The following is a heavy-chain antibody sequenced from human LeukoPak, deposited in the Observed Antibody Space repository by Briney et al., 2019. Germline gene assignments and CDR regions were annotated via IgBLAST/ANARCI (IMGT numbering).Heavy chain of an antibody. V-gene: IGHV4-4*07. Sequence: SETLSLTCTVSGGSISSYYWSWIRQPAGKGLEWIGRIYTSGSTNYNPSLKSRVTMSVDTSKNQFSLKLSSVTAADTAVYYCARARYYDSSGYYPDAFDIWGQGTMVTVSS. D-gene: IGHD3-22*01. CDR2: IYTSGST. J-gene: IGHJ3*02. CDR3: ARARYYDSSGYYPDAFDI. CDR1: GGSISSYY.